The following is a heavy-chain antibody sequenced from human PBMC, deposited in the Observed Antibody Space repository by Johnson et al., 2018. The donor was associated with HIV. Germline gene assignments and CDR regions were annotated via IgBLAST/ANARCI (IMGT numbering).Heavy chain of an antibody. D-gene: IGHD1/OR15-1a*01. CDR1: GFTFDDYA. V-gene: IGHV3-9*01. CDR2: ISWNSGSI. Sequence: VQLVESGGGLVQPGRSLRLSCAASGFTFDDYAMHWVRQAPGKGLEWVSGISWNSGSIGYADSVKGRFTISRDNSKNTLYLQRHSLRAEDTAVYYCAGEKGEQGRNAFNIGGQGTMVTF. CDR3: AGEKGEQGRNAFNI. J-gene: IGHJ3*02.